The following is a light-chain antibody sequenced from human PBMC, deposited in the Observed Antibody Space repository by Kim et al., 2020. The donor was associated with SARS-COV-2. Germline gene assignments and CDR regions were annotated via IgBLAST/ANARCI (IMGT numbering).Light chain of an antibody. CDR2: AAS. CDR1: QSVSSSY. CDR3: QQYGVSYT. Sequence: EIVLTQSPGTLSLSPGERATLSCRASQSVSSSYLAWYQQKPGQAPRLLIYAASSRATGIPDRFSGSGSGTDFTLTISRLEPEDFAVYYCQQYGVSYTFGQGTKLEI. J-gene: IGKJ2*01. V-gene: IGKV3-20*01.